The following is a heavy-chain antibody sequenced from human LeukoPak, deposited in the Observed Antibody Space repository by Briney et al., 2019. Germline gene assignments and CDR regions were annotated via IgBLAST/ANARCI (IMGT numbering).Heavy chain of an antibody. CDR2: INAGNGNT. CDR3: ARALPRRYFDWSLNNNWFDP. D-gene: IGHD3-9*01. CDR1: GYTFTSYA. J-gene: IGHJ5*02. V-gene: IGHV1-3*01. Sequence: ASVKVSFTASGYTFTSYAMHWVRQAPGQRLEWMGWINAGNGNTKYSQKFQGRVTITRDTSASTAYMELSSLRSEDTAVYYCARALPRRYFDWSLNNNWFDPWGQGTLVTVSS.